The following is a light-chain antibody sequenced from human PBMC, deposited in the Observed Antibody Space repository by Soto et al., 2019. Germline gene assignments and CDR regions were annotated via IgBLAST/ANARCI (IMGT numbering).Light chain of an antibody. Sequence: EVGLTQLPATLSLSPGDRATLFCRASLSLSSYLTWYQLKPGQAPRLLFYDVSNRATGIPDRFTSSGSGTDFTLTISSLEPEDFAVYYCQQRGDWPAFGQGTRVEIK. J-gene: IGKJ1*01. CDR2: DVS. CDR1: LSLSSY. CDR3: QQRGDWPA. V-gene: IGKV3-11*01.